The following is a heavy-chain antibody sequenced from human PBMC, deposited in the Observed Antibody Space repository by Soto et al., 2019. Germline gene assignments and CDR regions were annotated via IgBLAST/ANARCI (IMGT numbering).Heavy chain of an antibody. V-gene: IGHV3-23*01. J-gene: IGHJ4*02. CDR3: AKIGLKGSGYYFDY. CDR1: GFTFSSYA. Sequence: QPGGSLRLSCAASGFTFSSYAMSWVRQAPGKGLEWVSAISGSGGSTYYADSVKGRFTFSRDNSQNTLYLQMNSLRGVDTAIYYCAKIGLKGSGYYFDYWGQGTLVTVSS. CDR2: ISGSGGST. D-gene: IGHD3-10*01.